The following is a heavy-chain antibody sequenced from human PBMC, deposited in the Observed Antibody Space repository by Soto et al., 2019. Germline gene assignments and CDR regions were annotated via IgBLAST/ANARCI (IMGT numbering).Heavy chain of an antibody. Sequence: GSLILACAVSGFIFSASGMSWVRQAPGKGLEWVSGISGSGSSTYYADSVRGRLIISRDNSKNTLYLQMKSLRGEDTAVYYCAKDYKYDSRGYPFDYWGQGTLVTVSS. CDR2: ISGSGSST. D-gene: IGHD3-22*01. CDR3: AKDYKYDSRGYPFDY. V-gene: IGHV3-23*01. J-gene: IGHJ4*02. CDR1: GFIFSASG.